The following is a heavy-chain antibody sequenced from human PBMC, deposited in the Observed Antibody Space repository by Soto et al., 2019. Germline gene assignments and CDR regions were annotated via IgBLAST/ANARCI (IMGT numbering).Heavy chain of an antibody. CDR3: AKTLPEGSGSYYAPFYGFDP. V-gene: IGHV3-23*01. D-gene: IGHD3-10*01. Sequence: GGSLRLSCAASGFTFSSYAMSWVRQAPGKGLEWVSAIRGSGGSTYYADSVKGRFTISRDNSKNTLYLQMNSLRAEDTAVYYCAKTLPEGSGSYYAPFYGFDPWGQGTLVTVSS. CDR1: GFTFSSYA. CDR2: IRGSGGST. J-gene: IGHJ5*02.